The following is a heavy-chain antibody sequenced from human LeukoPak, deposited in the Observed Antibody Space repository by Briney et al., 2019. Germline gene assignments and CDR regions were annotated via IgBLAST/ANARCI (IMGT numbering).Heavy chain of an antibody. Sequence: GGSLRLSCAASGFTFSSYGMHWVRQAPGKGLEWVSVTYTGGNSYYADSVKGRFIISRDISKNTLYLQMNSLRAEDSALYYCARGGRGSAAVVAPRSFDIWGQGTMVTVSS. D-gene: IGHD3-22*01. CDR3: ARGGRGSAAVVAPRSFDI. CDR1: GFTFSSYG. CDR2: TYTGGNS. J-gene: IGHJ3*02. V-gene: IGHV3-53*01.